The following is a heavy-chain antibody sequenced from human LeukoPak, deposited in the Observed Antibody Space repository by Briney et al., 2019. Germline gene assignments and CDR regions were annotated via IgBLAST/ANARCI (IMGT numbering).Heavy chain of an antibody. J-gene: IGHJ4*02. CDR1: GYTFTSYG. Sequence: GASLKVSCKASGYTFTSYGISWVRQAPRQGLEWMGCISAHNGNTNYAQKLQGRVTMTTDTSTSTAYMELRSLRSDDTAVYYCARDPFLDWGDSCFDYWGQGTLVTVSS. CDR3: ARDPFLDWGDSCFDY. V-gene: IGHV1-18*04. CDR2: ISAHNGNT. D-gene: IGHD3/OR15-3a*01.